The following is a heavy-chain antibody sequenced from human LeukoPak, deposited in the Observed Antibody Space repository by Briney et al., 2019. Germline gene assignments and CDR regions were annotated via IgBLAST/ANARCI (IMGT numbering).Heavy chain of an antibody. D-gene: IGHD3-10*01. Sequence: GGSLRLSCGTSGFIFSNYWMTWVRQAPGKGLEWVANIRHDGSEKYYVDSVKGRFTVSRDNVKNSLYLQMGSLRAEDTAVYFCALRGGPGTLNPNYFDFWGPGTVVTVSS. CDR1: GFIFSNYW. CDR2: IRHDGSEK. V-gene: IGHV3-7*01. J-gene: IGHJ4*02. CDR3: ALRGGPGTLNPNYFDF.